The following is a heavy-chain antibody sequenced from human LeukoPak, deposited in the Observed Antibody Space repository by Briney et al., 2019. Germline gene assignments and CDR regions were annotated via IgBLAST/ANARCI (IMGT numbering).Heavy chain of an antibody. D-gene: IGHD6-6*01. J-gene: IGHJ4*02. CDR2: INHSGST. V-gene: IGHV4-34*01. Sequence: SETLSLTCAVHGGSFSGYYWSWIRQPPGKGLEWIGEINHSGSTNYNPSLKSRVTISVDTSKNQFSLKLSSVTAADTAVYYCARLAIAARRLDYWGQGTLVTVSS. CDR1: GGSFSGYY. CDR3: ARLAIAARRLDY.